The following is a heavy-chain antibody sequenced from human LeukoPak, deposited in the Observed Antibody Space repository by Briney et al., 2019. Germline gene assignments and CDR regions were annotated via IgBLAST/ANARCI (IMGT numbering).Heavy chain of an antibody. CDR3: AKNSGGSCYSHFND. J-gene: IGHJ4*02. D-gene: IGHD2-15*01. CDR2: ISEDGGDT. V-gene: IGHV3-23*01. CDR1: RFTFNNYP. Sequence: GWSLTLSFAASRFTFNNYPMSWVRQPPGSEREGVSAISEDGGDTKYAVSVKGRFTISRDNSKNTLYLQMSSLRAEDTALYYCAKNSGGSCYSHFNDWGQGTLVTVSS.